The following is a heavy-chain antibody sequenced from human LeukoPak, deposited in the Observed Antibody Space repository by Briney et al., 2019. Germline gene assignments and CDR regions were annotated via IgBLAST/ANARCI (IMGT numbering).Heavy chain of an antibody. Sequence: PSETLSLTCGVFGGSFSGYYWSWICQPPGQGLEWIGEINLSGNTNYNPSLKSRVSISVDTSKNQFSLHLTSVTAADTAVYYCAREAVAVGGSWFDPWGQGTLVTVSS. V-gene: IGHV4-34*01. CDR3: AREAVAVGGSWFDP. D-gene: IGHD6-19*01. J-gene: IGHJ5*02. CDR2: INLSGNT. CDR1: GGSFSGYY.